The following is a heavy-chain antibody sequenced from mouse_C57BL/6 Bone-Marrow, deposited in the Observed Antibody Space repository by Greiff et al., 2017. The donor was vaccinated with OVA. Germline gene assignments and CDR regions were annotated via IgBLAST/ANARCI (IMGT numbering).Heavy chain of an antibody. CDR2: INPNYGTT. Sequence: EVQLQQSGPELVKPGASVKISCKASGYSFTDYNMNWVKQSNGKSLEWIGVINPNYGTTSYNQKFKGKATLTVDQSSSTAYMQRNSLTSEDAAVYYCAGYYGSSLYFDVWGTGTTVTVSS. J-gene: IGHJ1*03. V-gene: IGHV1-39*01. CDR3: AGYYGSSLYFDV. D-gene: IGHD1-1*01. CDR1: GYSFTDYN.